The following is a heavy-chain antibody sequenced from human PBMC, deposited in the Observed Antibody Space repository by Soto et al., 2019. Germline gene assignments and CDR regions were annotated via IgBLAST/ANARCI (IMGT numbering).Heavy chain of an antibody. D-gene: IGHD6-19*01. CDR3: ARVIGGSGWYGSFGS. CDR1: GGSFSSYA. CDR2: IIPMFGTP. Sequence: QVQLMQSGAEVKKPGSSVKVSCKASGGSFSSYAINWVRQAPGHGLEWMGGIIPMFGTPNYAQKFQGRVTITADESTNTAYMERGSLRSEDTAVYYCARVIGGSGWYGSFGSWGQGTLVTVSS. J-gene: IGHJ4*02. V-gene: IGHV1-69*01.